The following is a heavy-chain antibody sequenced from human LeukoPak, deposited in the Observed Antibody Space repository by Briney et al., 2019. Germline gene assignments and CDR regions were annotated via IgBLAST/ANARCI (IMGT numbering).Heavy chain of an antibody. CDR3: FRDHYSSFVHYFFN. J-gene: IGHJ4*02. Sequence: RASVKVSCKASGYTFTSYYMHWVRQAPGQGLEWMGIINPSGGSTSYAQKFQGRVTMTRDTSTSTVYMELSSLRSEDPAVDCFFRDHYSSFVHYFFNCGQGTLVTVSS. CDR1: GYTFTSYY. V-gene: IGHV1-46*03. CDR2: INPSGGST. D-gene: IGHD5-12*01.